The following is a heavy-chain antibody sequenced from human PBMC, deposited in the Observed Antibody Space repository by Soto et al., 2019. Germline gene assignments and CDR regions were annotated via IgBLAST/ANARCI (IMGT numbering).Heavy chain of an antibody. D-gene: IGHD2-15*01. CDR2: INSDGSST. V-gene: IGHV3-74*01. Sequence: EVQLVESGGGLVQPGESLRLSCAASGFTFSSYWMHWVRQAPGKGLXXXXRINSDGSSTSYAGSVKGRFTISRDNAKNTLYLQMNSLRAEDTAVYYCVRTSLVVAAATREDYWGQGTLVTVSS. CDR3: VRTSLVVAAATREDY. J-gene: IGHJ4*02. CDR1: GFTFSSYW.